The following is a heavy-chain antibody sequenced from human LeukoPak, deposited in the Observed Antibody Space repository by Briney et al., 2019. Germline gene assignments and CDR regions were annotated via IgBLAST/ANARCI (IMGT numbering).Heavy chain of an antibody. CDR2: IYTSGNT. CDR3: ARDRYNLWSGYYSLDY. Sequence: PSETLSLTCTVSGGSIGSYYWSWIRQPAGKGLEWIGHIYTSGNTNYNPSPKSRVTMSVDTSKKQFSLKLSSVTAADTAVYYCARDRYNLWSGYYSLDYWGQGTLVTVSS. CDR1: GGSIGSYY. D-gene: IGHD3-3*01. V-gene: IGHV4-4*07. J-gene: IGHJ4*02.